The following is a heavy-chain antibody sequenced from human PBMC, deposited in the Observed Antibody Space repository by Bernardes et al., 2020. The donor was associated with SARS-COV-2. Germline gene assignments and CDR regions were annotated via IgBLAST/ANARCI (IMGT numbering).Heavy chain of an antibody. CDR3: ARGFCSGTSCYAHGWATVTPDD. J-gene: IGHJ4*02. CDR1: GYTFPSYA. CDR2: ITAGNGNT. V-gene: IGHV1-3*01. D-gene: IGHD2-2*01. Sequence: ASVKVSCKASGYTFPSYAMPWVRQAPGQRLEWMGWITAGNGNTNYSQKFQGRVTITRDTSASTAYMELSSLRSEDTAVYYCARGFCSGTSCYAHGWATVTPDDWGQGPLVT.